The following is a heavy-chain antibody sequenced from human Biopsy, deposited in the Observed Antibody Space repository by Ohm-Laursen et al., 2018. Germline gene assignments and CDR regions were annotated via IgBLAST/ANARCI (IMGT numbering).Heavy chain of an antibody. CDR3: GSSIHLGY. D-gene: IGHD3-3*02. CDR2: LDSDGNFI. Sequence: SLRLSCSASGFPFRSSWMYWVRQGPGKGLEWVSRLDSDGNFINYADSVKGRFTISRDNAKNTLYLQMNGLRAEDTGVYYCGSSIHLGYWGRGTLVTVSS. V-gene: IGHV3-74*01. CDR1: GFPFRSSW. J-gene: IGHJ4*02.